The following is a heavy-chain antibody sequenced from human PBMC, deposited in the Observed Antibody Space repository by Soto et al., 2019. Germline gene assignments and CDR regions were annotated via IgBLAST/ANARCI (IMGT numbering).Heavy chain of an antibody. V-gene: IGHV4-59*08. CDR2: IYYSEST. J-gene: IGHJ4*02. D-gene: IGHD6-19*01. CDR3: ARQDISSGAYFDY. CDR1: GGSISSYY. Sequence: PSETLSLTCTVSGGSISSYYWSWIRQPPGKGLEWIGYIYYSESTNYNPSLKSRVTISVDTSKNQFSLKLSSVTAADTAVYYCARQDISSGAYFDYWGQGTLVTVSS.